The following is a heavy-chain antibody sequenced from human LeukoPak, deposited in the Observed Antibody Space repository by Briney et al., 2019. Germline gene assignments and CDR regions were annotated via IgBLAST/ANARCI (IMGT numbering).Heavy chain of an antibody. CDR2: ISGSSNTI. D-gene: IGHD5-12*01. J-gene: IGHJ4*02. V-gene: IGHV3-48*01. CDR1: GFTFSSYS. CDR3: ARWSYGSGYALDY. Sequence: PGGSPRLSCAASGFTFSSYSVNWVRQAPGKGLEWVSYISGSSNTIYYADSVKGRFTISRDNAKNSLYLQMNSLRAEGTAVYYCARWSYGSGYALDYWGQGTLVTVSS.